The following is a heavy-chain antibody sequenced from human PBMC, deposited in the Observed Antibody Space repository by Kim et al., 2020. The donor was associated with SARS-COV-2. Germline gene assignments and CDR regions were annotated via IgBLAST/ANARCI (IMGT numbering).Heavy chain of an antibody. Sequence: GGSLRLSCAASGFTFSSYAMHWVRQAPGKGLEWVAVISYDGSNKYYADSVKGRFTISRDNSKNTLYLQMNSLRAEDTAVYYCAREEAYYDILSFDYWGQGTLVTVSS. CDR3: AREEAYYDILSFDY. CDR2: ISYDGSNK. V-gene: IGHV3-30-3*01. CDR1: GFTFSSYA. J-gene: IGHJ4*02. D-gene: IGHD3-9*01.